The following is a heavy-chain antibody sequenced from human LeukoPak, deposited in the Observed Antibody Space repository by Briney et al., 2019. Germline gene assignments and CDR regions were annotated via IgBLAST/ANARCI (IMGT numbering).Heavy chain of an antibody. CDR3: ARASYSYDISGWVPFDY. Sequence: PSQTLSLTCTVSGNSISSGDYYWSWIRQPAGKGLEWIGRVYTSGSTTYNPSLKSRVTISGDTSENQFSLRLSSVTAADTAVYYCARASYSYDISGWVPFDYWGQGTLVTVYS. J-gene: IGHJ4*02. CDR1: GNSISSGDYY. V-gene: IGHV4-61*02. CDR2: VYTSGST. D-gene: IGHD3-22*01.